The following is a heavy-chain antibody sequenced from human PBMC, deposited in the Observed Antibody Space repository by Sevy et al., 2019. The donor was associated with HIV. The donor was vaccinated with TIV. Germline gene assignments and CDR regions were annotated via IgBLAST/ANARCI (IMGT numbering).Heavy chain of an antibody. Sequence: GGSLRLSCAVSGFTFNNAWMNWVRQAPGKGLEWVGLIKSKTDGGTTDYAAPVKARLTMSPDDSKNTLYLQMNSLKTEDTAVYYCITLQIAYEDPYYYYCGMDVWGQGTTVTVSS. D-gene: IGHD2-21*01. J-gene: IGHJ6*02. CDR3: ITLQIAYEDPYYYYCGMDV. CDR1: GFTFNNAW. CDR2: IKSKTDGGTT. V-gene: IGHV3-15*01.